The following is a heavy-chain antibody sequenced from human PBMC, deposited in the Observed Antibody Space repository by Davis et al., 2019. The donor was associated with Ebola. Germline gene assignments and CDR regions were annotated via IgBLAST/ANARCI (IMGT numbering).Heavy chain of an antibody. CDR1: GFTVSSNY. CDR3: ARDIHSNYFDY. CDR2: IYSGGST. J-gene: IGHJ4*02. D-gene: IGHD4-11*01. V-gene: IGHV3-53*01. Sequence: GGSLRLSCAASGFTVSSNYMSWVRQAPGKGLEWVSVIYSGGSTDYADSVKGRFTISRDNSRNTLYLQMNTLSVDDSAVYYCARDIHSNYFDYWGPGTLVTVSS.